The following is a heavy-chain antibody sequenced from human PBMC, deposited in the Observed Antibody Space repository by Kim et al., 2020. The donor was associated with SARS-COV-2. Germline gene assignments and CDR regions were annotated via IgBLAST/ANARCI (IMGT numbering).Heavy chain of an antibody. D-gene: IGHD1-26*01. V-gene: IGHV3-23*01. Sequence: GGSLRLSCAASGFTFSNYAMSWVRQAPGKGLEWVSTVSYIGVTTNYADSVKGRFTISRDNSKNTLYLQMNSLRADDTAVYYCATDPRTSNIVGPSAYWGHGTLVTVSS. CDR3: ATDPRTSNIVGPSAY. J-gene: IGHJ4*01. CDR1: GFTFSNYA. CDR2: VSYIGVTT.